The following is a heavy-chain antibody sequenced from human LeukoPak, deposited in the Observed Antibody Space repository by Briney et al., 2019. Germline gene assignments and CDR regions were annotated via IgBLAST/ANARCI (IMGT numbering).Heavy chain of an antibody. CDR3: AKYDYGGNPNEYYFDY. D-gene: IGHD4-23*01. CDR1: GGSFSGYY. V-gene: IGHV4-34*01. CDR2: INHSGST. J-gene: IGHJ4*02. Sequence: PSETLSLTCAVYGGSFSGYYWSWIRQPPGKGLEWIGEINHSGSTNYNPSLKSRVTISVDTSKNQFSLKLSSVTAADTAVYYCAKYDYGGNPNEYYFDYWGQGTLVTVSS.